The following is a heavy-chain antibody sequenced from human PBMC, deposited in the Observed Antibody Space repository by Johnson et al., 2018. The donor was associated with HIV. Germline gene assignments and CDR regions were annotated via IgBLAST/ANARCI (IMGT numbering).Heavy chain of an antibody. J-gene: IGHJ3*02. CDR2: IGSNT. Sequence: VQLVESGGGVVQPGRSLRLSCAASGFTFSNYAMSRVRQAPGKGLEWVSSIGSNTHYADSVKGRFTISRDNSKNTLYLQMNSLKTEDTAVYYCTICITMIVVVTTDAFDIWGQGTMVTVSS. CDR1: GFTFSNYA. D-gene: IGHD3-22*01. CDR3: TICITMIVVVTTDAFDI. V-gene: IGHV3-23*05.